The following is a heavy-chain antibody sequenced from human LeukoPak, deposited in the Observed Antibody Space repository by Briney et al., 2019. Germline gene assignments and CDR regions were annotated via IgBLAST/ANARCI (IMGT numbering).Heavy chain of an antibody. V-gene: IGHV5-51*01. Sequence: GESLKLSCQGSGYSFTTYWIGWVRQMPGKGLEWMGIIYPGDSDTRYSPSFQGQVTISADKSINTACLQWSSLKASDTAMYYCARRSAVAPYYYMDVWGKGTTVTVSS. CDR1: GYSFTTYW. CDR3: ARRSAVAPYYYMDV. CDR2: IYPGDSDT. J-gene: IGHJ6*03.